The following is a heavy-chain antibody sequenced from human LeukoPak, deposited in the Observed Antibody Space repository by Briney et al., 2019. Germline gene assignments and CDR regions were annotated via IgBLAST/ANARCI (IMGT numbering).Heavy chain of an antibody. CDR1: GGSINDYY. Sequence: SETLSLTCTVSGGSINDYYWSWIRQPPGKGLEWIGYIYYSGSTNYDPSLKSRVTISVDTSKNQFSLKLSSVTAADTAVYYCARGIVGATLDAFDIWGQGTMVTVSS. V-gene: IGHV4-59*01. CDR3: ARGIVGATLDAFDI. D-gene: IGHD1-26*01. J-gene: IGHJ3*02. CDR2: IYYSGST.